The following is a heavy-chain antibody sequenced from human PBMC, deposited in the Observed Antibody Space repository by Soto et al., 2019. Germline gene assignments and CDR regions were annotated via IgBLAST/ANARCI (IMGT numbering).Heavy chain of an antibody. CDR3: ARTSRGYSGNVYYFDY. Sequence: VGSLRLTCAASGFTFSSYAMHWVRQAPGKGLEWVAVISYDGSNKYYADSVKGRFTISRDNSKNTLYLQMNSLRAEDTAVYYCARTSRGYSGNVYYFDYWGQGTLVTVSS. CDR2: ISYDGSNK. V-gene: IGHV3-30-3*01. CDR1: GFTFSSYA. D-gene: IGHD5-12*01. J-gene: IGHJ4*02.